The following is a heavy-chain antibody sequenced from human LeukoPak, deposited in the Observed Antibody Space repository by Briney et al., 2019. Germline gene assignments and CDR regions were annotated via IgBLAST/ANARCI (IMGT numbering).Heavy chain of an antibody. Sequence: GGSLRLSCAASGFTFSSYAMSWVRQAPGKGLEWVSTISASGGNTFYADSVKGRFTISRDNSKNTLHLQMNSLRAEDTAVYYCAKDGRVEQQLYYFDYWGQGALGTVSS. CDR1: GFTFSSYA. CDR2: ISASGGNT. CDR3: AKDGRVEQQLYYFDY. V-gene: IGHV3-23*01. D-gene: IGHD6-13*01. J-gene: IGHJ4*02.